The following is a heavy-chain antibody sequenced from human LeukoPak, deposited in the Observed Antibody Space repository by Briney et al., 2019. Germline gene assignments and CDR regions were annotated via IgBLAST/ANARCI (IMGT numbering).Heavy chain of an antibody. V-gene: IGHV3-21*01. Sequence: PGGSLRPSCAASAFTFSSYSMNWVRQAPGKGLAWVSSISSSSSYIYYADSVKGRFTISRDNAKNSLYLQMNSLRAEDTALCYCVREGLDTWGAFDIWGQGTMVTVSS. J-gene: IGHJ3*02. CDR2: ISSSSSYI. D-gene: IGHD7-27*01. CDR3: VREGLDTWGAFDI. CDR1: AFTFSSYS.